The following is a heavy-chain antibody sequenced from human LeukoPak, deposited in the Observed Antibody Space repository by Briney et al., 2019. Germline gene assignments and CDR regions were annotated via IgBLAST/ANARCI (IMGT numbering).Heavy chain of an antibody. D-gene: IGHD3-22*01. V-gene: IGHV3-23*01. Sequence: PGGSLRLSCVAPGFSFSVYAMSWVRQAPGKGLEWVSGISGSGGRTYSADSVKGRFTISRDNSRKTLYLQMNSLRTEDTAVYYCARGGGNFDRSGYYEYYFDYWGQGTLVTVSS. CDR3: ARGGGNFDRSGYYEYYFDY. CDR1: GFSFSVYA. CDR2: ISGSGGRT. J-gene: IGHJ4*02.